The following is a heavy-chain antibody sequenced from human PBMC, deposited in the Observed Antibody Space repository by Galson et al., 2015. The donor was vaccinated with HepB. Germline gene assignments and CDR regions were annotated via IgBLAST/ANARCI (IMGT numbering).Heavy chain of an antibody. CDR2: IKSKTDGGTT. V-gene: IGHV3-15*07. J-gene: IGHJ6*03. Sequence: SLRLSCAASGFTFSNAWMNWVRQAPGKGLEWVGRIKSKTDGGTTGYAAPVKGRFTISRDDSKNTLYLQMNSLKTEDTAVYYCTTSDSGQQLYYYYYMDVWGKGTTVTVSS. D-gene: IGHD6-13*01. CDR3: TTSDSGQQLYYYYYMDV. CDR1: GFTFSNAW.